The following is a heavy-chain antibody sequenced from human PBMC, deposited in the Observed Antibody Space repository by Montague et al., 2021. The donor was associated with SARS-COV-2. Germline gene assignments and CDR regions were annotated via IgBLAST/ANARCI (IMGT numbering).Heavy chain of an antibody. CDR2: IRARAYGGTT. D-gene: IGHD2-2*01. Sequence: LSCAGSGFTFGDYAMSWVRQAPGKGLQWVGIIRARAYGGTTDYAASVKGRFTISRDDSRSIAYLQLNSLKTEDTAVYYCTSNASPYYGVDVWGQGTTVTVSS. V-gene: IGHV3-49*04. CDR3: TSNASPYYGVDV. CDR1: GFTFGDYA. J-gene: IGHJ6*02.